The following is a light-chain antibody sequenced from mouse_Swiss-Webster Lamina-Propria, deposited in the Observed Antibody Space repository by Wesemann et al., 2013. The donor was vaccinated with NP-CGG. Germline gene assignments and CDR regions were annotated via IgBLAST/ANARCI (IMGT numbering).Light chain of an antibody. V-gene: IGKV6-15*01. Sequence: DIVMTQSQKFMSTSVGDRVSVTCKASQNVGTNVAWYQQKPGQSPKALIYSASYRYSGVPDRFTGSGSGTDSPLTISNVQSEDLAEYFCQQYNSYPRALTFGAGTKLELK. CDR1: QNVGTN. CDR2: SAS. CDR3: QQYNSYPRALT. J-gene: IGKJ5*01.